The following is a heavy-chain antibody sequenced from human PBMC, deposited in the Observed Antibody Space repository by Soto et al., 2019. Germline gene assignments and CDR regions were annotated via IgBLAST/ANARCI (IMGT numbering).Heavy chain of an antibody. D-gene: IGHD6-19*01. J-gene: IGHJ3*02. CDR2: SDPEDGET. V-gene: IGHV1-24*01. Sequence: ASVKVSCKVSGYTLTELSMHWVRQAPGKGLEWMGGSDPEDGETIYAQKFQGRVTMTEDTSTDTAYMELSSLRSEDTAAYYCATPFYSSGWDAFDIWGQGTMVTVSS. CDR3: ATPFYSSGWDAFDI. CDR1: GYTLTELS.